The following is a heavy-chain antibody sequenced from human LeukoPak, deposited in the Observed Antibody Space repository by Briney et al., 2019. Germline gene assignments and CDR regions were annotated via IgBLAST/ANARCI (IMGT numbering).Heavy chain of an antibody. Sequence: GASVKVSCKASGYTFTSYGTSWVRQAPGQGLEWMGWISAYNGNTNYAQKLQGRVTMTTDTSTSTAYMELRSLRSDDTAVYYCARSTGWYYYYYYGMDVWGQGTTVTVSS. CDR1: GYTFTSYG. CDR3: ARSTGWYYYYYYGMDV. D-gene: IGHD6-19*01. V-gene: IGHV1-18*01. J-gene: IGHJ6*02. CDR2: ISAYNGNT.